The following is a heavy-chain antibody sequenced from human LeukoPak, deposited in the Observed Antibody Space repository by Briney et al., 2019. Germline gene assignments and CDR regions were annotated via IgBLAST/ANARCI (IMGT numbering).Heavy chain of an antibody. Sequence: GGSLRLSCAASGFTFSSYWMSWVRQAPGKGLEWVANIKQDGSEKYYVDSVKGRSTISRDNAKNSVYLQMNGLRAEDTAVYYCARDHYYDSRGYVPFGYWGQGTLVTVSS. CDR3: ARDHYYDSRGYVPFGY. J-gene: IGHJ4*02. CDR2: IKQDGSEK. CDR1: GFTFSSYW. D-gene: IGHD3-22*01. V-gene: IGHV3-7*05.